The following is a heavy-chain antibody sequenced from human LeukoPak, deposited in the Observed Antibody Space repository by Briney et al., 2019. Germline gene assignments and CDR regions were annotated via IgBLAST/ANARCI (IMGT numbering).Heavy chain of an antibody. J-gene: IGHJ6*03. CDR1: GFTFTTYW. Sequence: GESLRLSCAASGFTFTTYWLGWVRQAPGKGLEWVSSISSSSSSHIYYADSVKGRFTISRDNAKNSLYLQMSSLRAEDTAVYYCARDKTGTTPLLRYYYYMDVWGKGTTVTVSS. V-gene: IGHV3-21*01. D-gene: IGHD1-1*01. CDR3: ARDKTGTTPLLRYYYYMDV. CDR2: ISSSSSSHI.